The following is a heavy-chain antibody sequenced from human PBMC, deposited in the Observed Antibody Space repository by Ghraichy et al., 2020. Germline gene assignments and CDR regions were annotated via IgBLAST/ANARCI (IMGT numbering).Heavy chain of an antibody. J-gene: IGHJ6*02. V-gene: IGHV1-69*13. Sequence: SVKVSCKASGGTFSSYAISWVRQAPGQGLEWMGGIIPIFGTANYAQKFQGRVTITADESTSTAYMELSSLRSEDTAVYYCARGVVVPAAREGYYYYYGMDVWGQGTTVTVSS. D-gene: IGHD2-2*01. CDR2: IIPIFGTA. CDR1: GGTFSSYA. CDR3: ARGVVVPAAREGYYYYYGMDV.